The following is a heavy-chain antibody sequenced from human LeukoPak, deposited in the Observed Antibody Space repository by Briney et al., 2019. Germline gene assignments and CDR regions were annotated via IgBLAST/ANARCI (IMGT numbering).Heavy chain of an antibody. CDR3: ARDFLTYYYGSGSYKANMRYFDY. CDR2: INHSGST. D-gene: IGHD3-10*01. CDR1: GGSFSGYY. Sequence: PSETLSLTCAVYGGSFSGYYWSWIRQPPGKGLEWIGEINHSGSTYYNPSLKSRVTISVDTSKNQFSLKLSSVTAADTAVYYCARDFLTYYYGSGSYKANMRYFDYWGQGTLVTVSS. J-gene: IGHJ4*02. V-gene: IGHV4-34*01.